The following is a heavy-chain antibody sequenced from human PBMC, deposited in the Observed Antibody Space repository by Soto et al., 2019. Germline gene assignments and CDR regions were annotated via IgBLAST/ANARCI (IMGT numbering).Heavy chain of an antibody. D-gene: IGHD6-19*01. Sequence: VKLVQSGAEVREPGASVKVHCKPSGYSFTSYYINWVRQAPGQGLEWMGIINPSGGSANYAQECQGTVTMAVDTSTSTVYMELSSLTSDDTAVYYCARRGYDSGWSLDYWGQGTLVTVSS. CDR1: GYSFTSYY. J-gene: IGHJ4*02. CDR2: INPSGGSA. V-gene: IGHV1-46*01. CDR3: ARRGYDSGWSLDY.